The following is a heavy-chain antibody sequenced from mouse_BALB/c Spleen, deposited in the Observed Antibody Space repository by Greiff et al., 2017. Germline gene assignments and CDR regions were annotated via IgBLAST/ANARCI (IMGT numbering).Heavy chain of an antibody. CDR2: FYPGSGSI. CDR1: GYTFTEYI. J-gene: IGHJ1*01. Sequence: QVQLKQSGAELVKPGASVKLSCKASGYTFTEYIIHWVKQRSGQGLEWIGWFYPGSGSIKYNEKFKDKATLTADKSSSTVYMELSRLTSEDSAVYFCARHWDYYGSSAWYFDVWGAGTTVTVSS. V-gene: IGHV1-62-2*01. CDR3: ARHWDYYGSSAWYFDV. D-gene: IGHD1-1*01.